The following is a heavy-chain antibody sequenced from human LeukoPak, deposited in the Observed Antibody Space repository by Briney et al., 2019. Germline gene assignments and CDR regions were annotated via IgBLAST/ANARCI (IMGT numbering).Heavy chain of an antibody. Sequence: SETLSLTCIVSGGSISSYYWSWIRQPAGKGLEWIGRIYTSGSTNYNPSLKSRVTMSVDTSKNQFSLKLSSVTAADTAVYYCARAGDFHCSSTSCYTAFFDYWGQGTLVTVSS. CDR1: GGSISSYY. D-gene: IGHD2-2*02. CDR3: ARAGDFHCSSTSCYTAFFDY. J-gene: IGHJ4*02. V-gene: IGHV4-4*07. CDR2: IYTSGST.